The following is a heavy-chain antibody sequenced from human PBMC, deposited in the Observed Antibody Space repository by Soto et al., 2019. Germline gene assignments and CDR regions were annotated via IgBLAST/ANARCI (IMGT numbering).Heavy chain of an antibody. J-gene: IGHJ4*02. D-gene: IGHD6-25*01. CDR3: AHRRRAAGGYFFEY. V-gene: IGHV2-5*02. CDR1: GFSLSTSGVG. CDR2: IYWDDDK. Sequence: QITLKESGPTLVKPTQTLTLTCTFSGFSLSTSGVGVGWIRQPPGKALEWLALIYWDDDKRYSPALKSRLTITKDTSKNPVVLTMTNMDPMDTATYYCAHRRRAAGGYFFEYWGQGTLVTVSS.